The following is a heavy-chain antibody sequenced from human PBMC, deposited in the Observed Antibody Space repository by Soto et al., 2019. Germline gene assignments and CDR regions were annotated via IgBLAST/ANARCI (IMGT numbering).Heavy chain of an antibody. CDR2: ISSSSSYT. V-gene: IGHV3-11*06. CDR3: ARDRLEFVAPDD. Sequence: QVQLVESGGGLVKPGGSLRLSCAASGFTFSDYYMSWIRQAPGKGLEWVSYISSSSSYTNYADSVKGRFTISRDNAKNSLYLQMNSLRAEDTAVYYCARDRLEFVAPDDWGQGTLVTVSS. CDR1: GFTFSDYY. J-gene: IGHJ4*02. D-gene: IGHD2-15*01.